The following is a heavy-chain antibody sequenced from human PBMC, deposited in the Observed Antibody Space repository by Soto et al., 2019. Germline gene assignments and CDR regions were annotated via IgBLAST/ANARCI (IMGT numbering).Heavy chain of an antibody. CDR1: GYTFTGYY. CDR3: AREEQLGYYGMDV. J-gene: IGHJ6*02. CDR2: INTYTGST. V-gene: IGHV1-2*04. D-gene: IGHD1-1*01. Sequence: QVQLEQSGAEVKKPGASVKVSCKASGYTFTGYYIHWVRQAPGQGPEWMGWINTYTGSTNYAQKFXXWXTLTRDSSISTAYMEMNRLTSDDTAVYYCAREEQLGYYGMDVWGQGTTVTVSS.